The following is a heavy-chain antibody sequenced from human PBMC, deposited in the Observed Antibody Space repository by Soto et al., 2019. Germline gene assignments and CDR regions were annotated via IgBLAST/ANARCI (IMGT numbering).Heavy chain of an antibody. CDR3: AKDVHYDIVTGIEYFDH. J-gene: IGHJ1*01. Sequence: EVHLLESGGGLVQPGGSLKISCAVSGFTFSSYAMSWVRQAPGKGLEWVSGISGTGRVTNYAESVKGRFTISRDNPKNTLYLEMKSLTAEDTAVYYCAKDVHYDIVTGIEYFDHWGQGTLVTVSS. CDR2: ISGTGRVT. V-gene: IGHV3-23*01. CDR1: GFTFSSYA. D-gene: IGHD3-9*01.